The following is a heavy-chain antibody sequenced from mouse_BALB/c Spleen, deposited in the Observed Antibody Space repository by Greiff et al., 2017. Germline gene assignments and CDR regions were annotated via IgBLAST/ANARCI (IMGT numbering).Heavy chain of an antibody. D-gene: IGHD4-1*01. V-gene: IGHV6-6*02. J-gene: IGHJ2*01. CDR3: TRSLLGYFDY. CDR2: IRLKSNNYAT. CDR1: GFTFSNYW. Sequence: EVKLQESGGGLVQPGGSMKLSCVASGFTFSNYWMNWVRQSPEKGLEWVAEIRLKSNNYATHYAESVKGRFTISRDDSKSSVYLQMNNLRAEDTGIYYCTRSLLGYFDYWGQGTTLTVSS.